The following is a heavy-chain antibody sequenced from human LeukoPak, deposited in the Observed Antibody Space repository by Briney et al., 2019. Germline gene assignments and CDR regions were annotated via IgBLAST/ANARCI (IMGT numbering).Heavy chain of an antibody. J-gene: IGHJ6*03. CDR1: GGSISSGSYY. Sequence: SETLSLTCTVSGGSISSGSYYWSWIRQPAGKGLEWIGRIYTSGSTNYNPSLKSRVTISVDTSKNQFSLKLSSVTAADTAVYYCASSSSWYYYYYYMDVWGKGTTVTISS. V-gene: IGHV4-61*02. CDR2: IYTSGST. CDR3: ASSSSWYYYYYYMDV. D-gene: IGHD6-13*01.